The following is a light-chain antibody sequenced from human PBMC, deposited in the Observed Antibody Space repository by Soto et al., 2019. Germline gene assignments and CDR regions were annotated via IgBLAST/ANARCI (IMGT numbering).Light chain of an antibody. Sequence: DIVMTQSPDSLAVSLGERATINCKSSQSVLYSSNNKNYLAWYQQKPGQPPKLLIYWASTRESGVPDRFSGSGSGTDFTLPIGSRQDEDVAVYYCQQYYSTPYFGGGTKVEIK. CDR1: QSVLYSSNNKNY. CDR3: QQYYSTPY. J-gene: IGKJ4*01. V-gene: IGKV4-1*01. CDR2: WAS.